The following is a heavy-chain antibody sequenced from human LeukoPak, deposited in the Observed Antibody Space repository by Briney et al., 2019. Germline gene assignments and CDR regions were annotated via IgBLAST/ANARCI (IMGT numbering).Heavy chain of an antibody. J-gene: IGHJ6*03. V-gene: IGHV3-53*01. CDR3: ARVLGYDSIGYHSDYMDV. Sequence: PGGSLRLSCAASGFVVSSNYMTWVRQAPGKGLEWDSVIYSGGSTYDADSVKGRFTISRDNSKNTVYLQMNSLRAEDTAVYYCARVLGYDSIGYHSDYMDVWGKGTTVTVSS. CDR1: GFVVSSNY. D-gene: IGHD3-22*01. CDR2: IYSGGST.